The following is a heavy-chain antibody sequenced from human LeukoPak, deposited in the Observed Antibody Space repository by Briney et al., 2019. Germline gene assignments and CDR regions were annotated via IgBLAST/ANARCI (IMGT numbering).Heavy chain of an antibody. V-gene: IGHV3-13*01. Sequence: PGGSLRLSCAASGFTFSSYEMHWVRQATGKGLEWVSAIGTAGDTYYPGSVKGRFTISRENAKNSLYLQMNSLRAGDTAVYYCARDRALFDYYDSSGYPPYYGMDVWGQGTTVTVSS. D-gene: IGHD3-22*01. CDR1: GFTFSSYE. CDR2: IGTAGDT. J-gene: IGHJ6*02. CDR3: ARDRALFDYYDSSGYPPYYGMDV.